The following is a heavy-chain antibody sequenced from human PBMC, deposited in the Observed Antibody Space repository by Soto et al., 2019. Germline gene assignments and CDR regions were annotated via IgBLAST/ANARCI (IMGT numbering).Heavy chain of an antibody. CDR3: ARSAVVRPLDDAFDX. CDR1: GYTFTSYG. J-gene: IGHJ3*02. D-gene: IGHD2-2*01. V-gene: IGHV1-18*04. Sequence: ASVKVSCKASGYTFTSYGISWVRQAPGQGLEWMGLISAYNGNTNYAKKLQGRVTMTTDPSTSTAYMELRSLRSDETAVYYCARSAVVRPLDDAFDXWGQGTMVTVS. CDR2: ISAYNGNT.